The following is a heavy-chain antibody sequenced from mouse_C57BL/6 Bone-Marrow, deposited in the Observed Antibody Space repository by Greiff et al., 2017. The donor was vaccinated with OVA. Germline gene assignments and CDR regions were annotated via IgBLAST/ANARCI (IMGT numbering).Heavy chain of an antibody. V-gene: IGHV6-3*01. J-gene: IGHJ1*03. CDR1: GFTFSNYW. CDR2: IRLKSDNYAT. CDR3: TGDYYGSSPYWYFDV. D-gene: IGHD1-1*01. Sequence: EVKVEESGGGLVQPGGSMKLSCVASGFTFSNYWMNWVRQSPEKGLEWVAQIRLKSDNYATHYAESVKGRFTISRDDSKSSVYLQMNNLRAEDTGIYYCTGDYYGSSPYWYFDVWGTGTTVTVSS.